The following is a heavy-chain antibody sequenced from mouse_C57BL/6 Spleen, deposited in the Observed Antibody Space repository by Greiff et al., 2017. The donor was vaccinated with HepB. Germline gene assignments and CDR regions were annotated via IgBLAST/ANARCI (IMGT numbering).Heavy chain of an antibody. CDR1: GFSLTSYG. J-gene: IGHJ1*03. CDR2: IWRGGST. D-gene: IGHD1-1*01. CDR3: AKMYYYGSSYVNWYFDV. V-gene: IGHV2-5*01. Sequence: QVQLKQSGPGLVQPSQSLSITCTVSGFSLTSYGVHWVRQSPGKGLEWLGVIWRGGSTDYNAAFMSRLSITKDNSKSQVFFKMNSLQADDTAIYYIAKMYYYGSSYVNWYFDVWGTGTTVTVAS.